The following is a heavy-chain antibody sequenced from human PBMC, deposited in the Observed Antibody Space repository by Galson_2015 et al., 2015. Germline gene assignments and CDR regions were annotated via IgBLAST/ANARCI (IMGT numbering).Heavy chain of an antibody. J-gene: IGHJ3*02. CDR1: GYTFTSYG. CDR3: ARDDYGDYVLHAFDI. Sequence: SCKASGYTFTSYGISWVRQAPGQGLEWMGWISAYNGNTNYAQKLQGRVTMTTDTSTSTAYMELRSLRSDDTAVYYCARDDYGDYVLHAFDIWGQGTMVTVSS. D-gene: IGHD4-17*01. CDR2: ISAYNGNT. V-gene: IGHV1-18*01.